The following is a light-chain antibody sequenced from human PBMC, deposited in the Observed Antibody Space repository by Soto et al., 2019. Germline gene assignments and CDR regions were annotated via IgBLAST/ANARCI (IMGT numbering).Light chain of an antibody. J-gene: IGLJ2*01. CDR1: SSDVGGYNY. CDR3: SSYAGSNNRVV. V-gene: IGLV2-8*01. Sequence: QSALTQPPSASGSPGQSVTISCAGTSSDVGGYNYVSWYQQRPGKPPKLMIYEVSQRPSGVPDRSSGSKSGNTASLTVSGLQAEDEADYYCSSYAGSNNRVVFGGGTKLTVL. CDR2: EVS.